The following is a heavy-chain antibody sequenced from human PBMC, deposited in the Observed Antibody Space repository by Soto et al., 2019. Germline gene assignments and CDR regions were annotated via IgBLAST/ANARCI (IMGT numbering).Heavy chain of an antibody. CDR2: IKDDGSEK. CDR1: GFTFSGYW. V-gene: IGHV3-7*01. J-gene: IGHJ4*02. Sequence: EVQLVESGGGLVQPGGSLRLSCAASGFTFSGYWMTWARQAPGKGLEWVAQIKDDGSEKFYVDSVKGRFTISRDNADNLLNLQLTGLRAEATAVYFCARDGYCSGGRCYRRNDYWGQGTLVIVSS. CDR3: ARDGYCSGGRCYRRNDY. D-gene: IGHD2-15*01.